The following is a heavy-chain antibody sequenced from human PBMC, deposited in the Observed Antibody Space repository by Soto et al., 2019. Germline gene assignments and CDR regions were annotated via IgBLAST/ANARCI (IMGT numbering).Heavy chain of an antibody. V-gene: IGHV1-69*12. D-gene: IGHD3-10*01. Sequence: QVQLVQSGAEVKKPGSSVKVSCKASGGTFSSYAISWVRQAPGQGLEWMGGIIPIFGTANYAQKFQGRVTITADESTSTAYREVSSLRSGDRAVYYWARANSHLWLGGGGYWGQGTLVTVSS. CDR1: GGTFSSYA. CDR3: ARANSHLWLGGGGY. J-gene: IGHJ4*02. CDR2: IIPIFGTA.